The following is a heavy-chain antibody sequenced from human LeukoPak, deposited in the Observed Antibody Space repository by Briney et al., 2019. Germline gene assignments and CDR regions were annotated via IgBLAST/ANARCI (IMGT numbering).Heavy chain of an antibody. D-gene: IGHD5-24*01. CDR1: GFTFSNYD. V-gene: IGHV3-23*01. Sequence: GGSLRLSCAASGFTFSNYDMNWVRQAPGKGLEWVSGVSYNGAETYYVGSVKGRFIISRDTSKNTLYLQMNSLRAEDTAVYYCAKRVRDGHNSPIDYWGQGTLVTVSS. CDR3: AKRVRDGHNSPIDY. CDR2: VSYNGAET. J-gene: IGHJ4*02.